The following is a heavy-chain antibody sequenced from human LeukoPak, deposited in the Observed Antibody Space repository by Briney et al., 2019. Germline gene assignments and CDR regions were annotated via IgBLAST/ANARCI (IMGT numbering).Heavy chain of an antibody. CDR3: ARGANAEYFQH. D-gene: IGHD3-16*01. CDR2: INPNSGGT. V-gene: IGHV1-2*02. Sequence: ASVKVSCKASEYTFTAYYMHWVRQAPGQGLEWMGWINPNSGGTNYAQKFQGRVTMTRDTSISTAYMGLSRLRSDDTAVYYCARGANAEYFQHWGQGTLVTVSS. J-gene: IGHJ1*01. CDR1: EYTFTAYY.